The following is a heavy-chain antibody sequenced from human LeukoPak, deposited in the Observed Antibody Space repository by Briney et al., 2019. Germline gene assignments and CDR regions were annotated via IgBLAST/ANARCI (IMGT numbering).Heavy chain of an antibody. D-gene: IGHD6-13*01. Sequence: PSETLSLTCAVYGGSFSGYYWRWIRQPPGKGLEWIGEINHSGSTNYNPSLKSRVTISVDTSKNQFPLKLSSVTAADTAVYYCARVMWYSSSWYDYWGQGTLVTVSS. CDR3: ARVMWYSSSWYDY. CDR1: GGSFSGYY. J-gene: IGHJ4*02. V-gene: IGHV4-34*01. CDR2: INHSGST.